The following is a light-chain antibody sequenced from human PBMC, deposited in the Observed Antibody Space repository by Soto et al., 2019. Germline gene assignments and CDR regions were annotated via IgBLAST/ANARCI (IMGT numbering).Light chain of an antibody. V-gene: IGKV3-20*01. J-gene: IGKJ1*01. CDR3: QQYSSSPWT. CDR2: GVS. CDR1: QSVSSSY. Sequence: EIVLTQSPGTLSLSPGERATLSCRASQSVSSSYLAWYQQKPGQAPRLLIYGVSSRAIGIPDMFSGSGSGTGFTLTISRLEPEDFAVYSCQQYSSSPWTFGQGTKLQIK.